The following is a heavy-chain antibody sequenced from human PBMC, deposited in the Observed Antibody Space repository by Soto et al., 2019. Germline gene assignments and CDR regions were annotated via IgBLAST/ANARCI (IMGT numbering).Heavy chain of an antibody. CDR2: IKSKTDGETT. J-gene: IGHJ4*02. V-gene: IGHV3-15*07. CDR1: GFAFTNAW. D-gene: IGHD3-16*01. Sequence: EVQLVESGGGLVKPGGSLRLSCAASGFAFTNAWMNWVRQAPGKGLEWVGRIKSKTDGETTAYAAPVQGRFTISRADSYNTLYLQMKSLKIEDTAVYYCTTNSWTDYGREYWGQGTLVTVSS. CDR3: TTNSWTDYGREY.